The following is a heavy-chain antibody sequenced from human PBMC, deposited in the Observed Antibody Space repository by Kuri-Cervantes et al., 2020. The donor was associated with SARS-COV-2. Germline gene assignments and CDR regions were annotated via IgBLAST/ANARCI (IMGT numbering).Heavy chain of an antibody. D-gene: IGHD3-16*01. Sequence: GESLKISCAASGFTFSSYEMNWVRQAPGKGLEWVSYISSSGSTIYYADSVKGRFTVSRDNSKNALYLQMNSLRPEDTAMYYCASPYVWGSFDIWGQGTMVTVSS. V-gene: IGHV3-48*03. J-gene: IGHJ3*02. CDR2: ISSSGSTI. CDR3: ASPYVWGSFDI. CDR1: GFTFSSYE.